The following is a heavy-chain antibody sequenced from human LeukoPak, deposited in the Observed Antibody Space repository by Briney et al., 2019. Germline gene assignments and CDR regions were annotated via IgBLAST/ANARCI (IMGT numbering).Heavy chain of an antibody. CDR1: GFTFDDYA. V-gene: IGHV3-21*01. CDR2: ISSSSSYI. D-gene: IGHD6-13*01. CDR3: ASGAAAGTFDY. Sequence: GGSLRLSCAASGFTFDDYAMHWVRQAPGKGLEWVSSISSSSSYIYYADSVKGRFTISRDNAKNSLYLQMNSLRAEDTAVYYCASGAAAGTFDYWGQGTLVTVSS. J-gene: IGHJ4*02.